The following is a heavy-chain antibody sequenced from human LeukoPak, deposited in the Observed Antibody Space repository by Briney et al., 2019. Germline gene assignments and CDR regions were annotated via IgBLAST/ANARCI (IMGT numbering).Heavy chain of an antibody. CDR2: ISYDEGNK. J-gene: IGHJ4*02. D-gene: IGHD3-3*01. CDR1: GFTFSSHG. V-gene: IGHV3-30*19. Sequence: GGSLRLSCAASGFTFSSHGMHWVRQAPGKGLEWVSFISYDEGNKFYSDSVKGRFTISRDISKNTLYLQMNSLRTEDTAVYYCARWSGYLDYWGQGTLVTVSS. CDR3: ARWSGYLDY.